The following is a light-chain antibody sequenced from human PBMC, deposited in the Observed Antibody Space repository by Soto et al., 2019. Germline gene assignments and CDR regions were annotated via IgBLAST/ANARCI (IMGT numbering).Light chain of an antibody. CDR1: QSVSSSY. CDR2: GAS. V-gene: IGKV3-20*01. CDR3: QQYGSSLIT. Sequence: EIVLTQSPVTLSLSPGERATLSCRAGQSVSSSYLAWYQQKPGQAPRLLIYGASSRATGIPDRFSGSGSGTDFTLTISRLEPEDFAVYYCQQYGSSLITFGQGTRLEIK. J-gene: IGKJ5*01.